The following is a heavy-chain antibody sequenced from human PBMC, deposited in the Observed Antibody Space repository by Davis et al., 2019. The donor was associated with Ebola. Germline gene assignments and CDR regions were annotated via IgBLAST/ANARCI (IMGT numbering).Heavy chain of an antibody. Sequence: MPSETLSLTCSVSGDSIRGGTYYWVWIRQPPGKGLEWIGEIYHSGSTNYNPSLKSRVTISVDKSKNQFSLKLSSVTAADTAVYYCARSRAIPYYYYGMDVWGQGTTVTVSS. D-gene: IGHD5-24*01. V-gene: IGHV4-39*07. CDR2: IYHSGST. J-gene: IGHJ6*02. CDR3: ARSRAIPYYYYGMDV. CDR1: GDSIRGGTYY.